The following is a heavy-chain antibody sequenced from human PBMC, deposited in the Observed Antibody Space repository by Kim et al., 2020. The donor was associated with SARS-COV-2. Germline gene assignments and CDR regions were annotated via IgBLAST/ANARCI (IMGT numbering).Heavy chain of an antibody. CDR1: GGSISSSSYY. J-gene: IGHJ3*02. Sequence: SETLSLTCTVSGGSISSSSYYWGWIRQPPGKGLEWIGSIYYSGSTYYNPSLKSRVTISVDTSKNQFSLKLSSVTAADTAVYYCAGGSIVVVPAAFAFDIWVHGIMVTVSS. V-gene: IGHV4-39*07. D-gene: IGHD2-2*01. CDR2: IYYSGST. CDR3: AGGSIVVVPAAFAFDI.